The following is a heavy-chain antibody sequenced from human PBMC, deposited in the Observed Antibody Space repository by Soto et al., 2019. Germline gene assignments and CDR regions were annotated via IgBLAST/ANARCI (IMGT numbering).Heavy chain of an antibody. J-gene: IGHJ4*02. V-gene: IGHV1-18*01. CDR3: ARSRSSGWYDY. D-gene: IGHD6-19*01. CDR2: VNTYNGNP. CDR1: GYTFTNYA. Sequence: ASVKVSCKASGYTFTNYAISWVRQAPGRGLEWMGWVNTYNGNPNYAQIFQGRVTMTTDTSTSTVYMELSSLKSEDTAVYYCARSRSSGWYDYWGQGTLVTVSS.